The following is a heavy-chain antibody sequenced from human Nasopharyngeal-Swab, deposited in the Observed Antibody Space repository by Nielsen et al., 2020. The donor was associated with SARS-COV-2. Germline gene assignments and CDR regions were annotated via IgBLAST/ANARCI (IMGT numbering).Heavy chain of an antibody. CDR2: INSDGSST. CDR1: GFTFSSYW. CDR3: ASIRGYFDY. V-gene: IGHV3-74*01. J-gene: IGHJ4*02. D-gene: IGHD3-22*01. Sequence: GESLKISCAASGFTFSSYWMHWVRQAPGKGLVWVSRINSDGSSTSYADSVKGRFTISRDNAKNTLYLQMNSLRAEDTAVYYCASIRGYFDYWGQGTRVTVSS.